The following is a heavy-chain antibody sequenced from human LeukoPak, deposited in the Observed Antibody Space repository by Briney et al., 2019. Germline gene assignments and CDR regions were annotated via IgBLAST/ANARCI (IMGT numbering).Heavy chain of an antibody. V-gene: IGHV3-30*18. CDR3: AKTINSGYDFGFSLGY. CDR2: ISHDGSNK. CDR1: GFTFSSYG. Sequence: GGSLRLSCAASGFTFSSYGMHWVRQAPGKGLEWVAVISHDGSNKYYADSVKGRFTISRDNSKNTPYLQMNSLRAEDTAVYYCAKTINSGYDFGFSLGYWGQGTLVTVSS. D-gene: IGHD5-12*01. J-gene: IGHJ4*02.